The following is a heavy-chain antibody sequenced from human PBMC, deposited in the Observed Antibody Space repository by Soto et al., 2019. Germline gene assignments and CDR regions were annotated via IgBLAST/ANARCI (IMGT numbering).Heavy chain of an antibody. CDR1: GGSFSGYY. D-gene: IGHD3-10*01. V-gene: IGHV4-34*01. Sequence: SETLSLTCAVYGGSFSGYYWSWIRQPPGKGLEWIGEINHSGSTNYNPSLKSRVTISVGTSKNQFSLKLSSVTAADTAVYYCARGFYYGSGSYYSRYYYMDVWGRGTKVTVSS. CDR2: INHSGST. CDR3: ARGFYYGSGSYYSRYYYMDV. J-gene: IGHJ6*03.